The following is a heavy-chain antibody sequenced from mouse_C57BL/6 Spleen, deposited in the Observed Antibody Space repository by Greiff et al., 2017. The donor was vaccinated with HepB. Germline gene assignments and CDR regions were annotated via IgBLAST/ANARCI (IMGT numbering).Heavy chain of an antibody. J-gene: IGHJ2*01. Sequence: VKLMESGPELVKPGASVKISCKASGYAFSSSWMNWVKQRPGKGLEWIGRIYPGDGDTNYNGKFKGKATLTADKSSSTAYMQLSSLTSEDSAVYFCARYTTTVVAPFDYWGQGTTLTVSS. V-gene: IGHV1-82*01. CDR3: ARYTTTVVAPFDY. CDR2: IYPGDGDT. D-gene: IGHD1-1*01. CDR1: GYAFSSSW.